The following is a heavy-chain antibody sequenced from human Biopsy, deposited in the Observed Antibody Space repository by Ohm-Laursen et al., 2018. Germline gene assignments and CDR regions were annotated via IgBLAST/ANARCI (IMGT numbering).Heavy chain of an antibody. J-gene: IGHJ6*02. CDR3: AREYPEGDV. Sequence: ASVKVSCKASGGIFSRYVMSWVRQAPGQGLERMGRIIPLLGITNYAERFQGRVTISVDRSTSTAYMELSSLKSEDTAVYYCAREYPEGDVWGQGTSVTVSS. CDR1: GGIFSRYV. D-gene: IGHD2-2*02. CDR2: IIPLLGIT. V-gene: IGHV1-69*04.